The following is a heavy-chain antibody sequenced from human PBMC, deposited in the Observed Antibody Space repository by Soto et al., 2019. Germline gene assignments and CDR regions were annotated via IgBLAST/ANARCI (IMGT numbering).Heavy chain of an antibody. CDR1: GYTFTSYY. V-gene: IGHV1-46*01. CDR2: INPSGGST. D-gene: IGHD3-9*01. CDR3: ARGQGPGRYFDWLSYYYYYYGMDV. Sequence: GASVKVSCKASGYTFTSYYMHWVRQAPGQGLEWMGIINPSGGSTSYAQKFQGRVTMTRDTSTSTVYMELSSLRSEDTAVYYCARGQGPGRYFDWLSYYYYYYGMDVWGQGTTVTVSS. J-gene: IGHJ6*02.